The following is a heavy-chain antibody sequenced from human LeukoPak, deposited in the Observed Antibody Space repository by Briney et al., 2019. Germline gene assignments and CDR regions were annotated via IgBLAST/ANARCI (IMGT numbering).Heavy chain of an antibody. Sequence: ASVKVSCKASGYTFTGYYMHWVRQAPGQGLEWMGIINPSGGSTSYAQKFQGRVTMTRDMSTSTVYMELSSLRSEDTAVYYCARVPKTYYYDSSGYNNFDYWGQGTLVTVSS. V-gene: IGHV1-46*01. J-gene: IGHJ4*02. CDR3: ARVPKTYYYDSSGYNNFDY. CDR2: INPSGGST. CDR1: GYTFTGYY. D-gene: IGHD3-22*01.